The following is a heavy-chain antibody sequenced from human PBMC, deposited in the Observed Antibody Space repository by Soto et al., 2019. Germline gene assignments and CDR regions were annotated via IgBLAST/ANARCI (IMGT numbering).Heavy chain of an antibody. CDR2: INSDGSST. J-gene: IGHJ1*01. V-gene: IGHV3-74*01. CDR3: ARVMASSGYRYFQH. Sequence: GGSLRLSCAASGFTFSSYWMHWVRQAPGKGLVWVSRINSDGSSTSYADSVKGRFTISRDNAKNTLYLQMNSLRAEDTAVYYCARVMASSGYRYFQHWGQGTLVTVSS. CDR1: GFTFSSYW. D-gene: IGHD3-22*01.